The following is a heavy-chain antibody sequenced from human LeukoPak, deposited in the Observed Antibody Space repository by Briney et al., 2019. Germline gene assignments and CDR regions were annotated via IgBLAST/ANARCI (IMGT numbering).Heavy chain of an antibody. CDR2: IIPIFGTA. D-gene: IGHD6-13*01. Sequence: ASVKVSCKASGGTFSSYAISWVRQAPGQGLEWMGGIIPIFGTANYAQKFQGRVTITTDESTSTAYMELSSLRSEDTAVYYCARGGIAATHDAFDIWGQGTMVTVSS. CDR3: ARGGIAATHDAFDI. V-gene: IGHV1-69*05. CDR1: GGTFSSYA. J-gene: IGHJ3*02.